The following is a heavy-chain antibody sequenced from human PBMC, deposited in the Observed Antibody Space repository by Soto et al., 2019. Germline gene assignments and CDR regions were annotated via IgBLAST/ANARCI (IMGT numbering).Heavy chain of an antibody. Sequence: QVQLVQSGAEVKKPGASVKVSCKASGYTFTSYYMHWVRQAPGQGLEWLGWINPDSGVTYYPHKFQDRVTMTRDTSISTAYMELSRLTSDVTALSYCARDRGVRDVWGQGTTVIVSS. CDR3: ARDRGVRDV. CDR2: INPDSGVT. D-gene: IGHD2-8*01. V-gene: IGHV1-2*02. J-gene: IGHJ6*02. CDR1: GYTFTSYY.